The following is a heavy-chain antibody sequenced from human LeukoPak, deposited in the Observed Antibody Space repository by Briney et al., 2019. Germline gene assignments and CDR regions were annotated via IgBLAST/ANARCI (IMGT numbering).Heavy chain of an antibody. D-gene: IGHD6-19*01. CDR3: ARDLGSSGWATIDY. CDR1: GDSVSSGSYY. J-gene: IGHJ4*01. CDR2: IYYSGST. Sequence: SETLSLTCTVSGDSVSSGSYYWSWIRQPPGKGLEWIGYIYYSGSTNYNPSLKSRVTISVDTSKNQFSLKLSSVTAADTAVYYCARDLGSSGWATIDYWGHGTLVTVSS. V-gene: IGHV4-61*01.